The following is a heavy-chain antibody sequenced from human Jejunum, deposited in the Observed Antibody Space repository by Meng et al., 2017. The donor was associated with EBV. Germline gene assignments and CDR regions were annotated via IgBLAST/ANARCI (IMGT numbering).Heavy chain of an antibody. CDR3: ARSSGGVVADYFDY. CDR1: GGTFINYA. J-gene: IGHJ4*02. Sequence: QAQLWQSWAEVTKPGASVKVSCKASGGTFINYAFSWVRQAPGPGLEWMGGVIPIFATANYAQRFQGRVTITADKSTSTAYMELRSLRSEDTAVYYCARSSGGVVADYFDYWGQGTLVTVSS. V-gene: IGHV1-69*06. CDR2: VIPIFATA. D-gene: IGHD3-16*02.